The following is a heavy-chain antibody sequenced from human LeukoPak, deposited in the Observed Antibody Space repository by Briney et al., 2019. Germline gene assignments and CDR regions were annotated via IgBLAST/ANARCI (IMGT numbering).Heavy chain of an antibody. CDR2: ISAYNGNT. Sequence: ASVKVSCKASGYTFTSYGISWVRQAPGQGLEWMGWISAYNGNTNYAQKLQGRVTMTTNTSTSTAYMELRSLRSDDTAVYYCARDFGVVVPAAPFDPWGQGTLVTVSS. CDR3: ARDFGVVVPAAPFDP. J-gene: IGHJ5*02. D-gene: IGHD2-2*01. CDR1: GYTFTSYG. V-gene: IGHV1-18*01.